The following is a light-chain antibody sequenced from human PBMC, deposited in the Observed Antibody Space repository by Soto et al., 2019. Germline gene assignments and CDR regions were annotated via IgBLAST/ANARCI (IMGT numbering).Light chain of an antibody. CDR3: QQSYTAPFT. J-gene: IGKJ3*01. Sequence: DFQMTQSPSSLSASVGDRVSITCRASQSIGTSLNWYQQKPGKAPKLLIYSASTLRGGGPSRFSGSGSGTDFTLTISSLQPEDFATYYCQQSYTAPFTFGPGTKVDVK. V-gene: IGKV1-39*01. CDR2: SAS. CDR1: QSIGTS.